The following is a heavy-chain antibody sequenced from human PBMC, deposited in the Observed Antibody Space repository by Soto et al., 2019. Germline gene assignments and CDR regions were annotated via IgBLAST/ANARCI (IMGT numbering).Heavy chain of an antibody. D-gene: IGHD3-3*01. CDR2: IWSDGSNK. V-gene: IGHV3-33*01. Sequence: QVQLVESGGGVVQPGRSLRLSCAASGFTFSSYGLHWVRQAPGKGLEWVAVIWSDGSNKYYADSVKGRFTISRDNSQNPRYLQMNSLRSEDTAVYYCAREFWSGPFDYWGQGTLVTVSS. J-gene: IGHJ4*02. CDR1: GFTFSSYG. CDR3: AREFWSGPFDY.